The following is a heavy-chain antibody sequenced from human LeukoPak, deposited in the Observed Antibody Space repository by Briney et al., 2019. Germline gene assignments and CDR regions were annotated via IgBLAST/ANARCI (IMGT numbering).Heavy chain of an antibody. Sequence: SETLSLTCSVSGGSISSGDYYWSWIRQPPGKGLEWIGYIYYSGSTYYNPSLKSRVTISVGTSKNQFSLKLSSVTAADTAVYYCAREASRWNLPGGDYWGQGTLVTVSS. D-gene: IGHD7-27*01. CDR3: AREASRWNLPGGDY. CDR1: GGSISSGDYY. J-gene: IGHJ4*02. CDR2: IYYSGST. V-gene: IGHV4-30-4*08.